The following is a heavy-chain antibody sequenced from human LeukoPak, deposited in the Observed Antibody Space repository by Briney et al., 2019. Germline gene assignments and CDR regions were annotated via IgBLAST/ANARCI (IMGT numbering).Heavy chain of an antibody. CDR3: ARWTVVTRFDY. D-gene: IGHD4-23*01. CDR1: GGSISSHY. Sequence: SETLSLTCAVPGGSISSHYWSWIRQPPGKGLEWIGYIYYSGSTNYNPSLKSRVTISVDTSKNQFSLKLSSVTAADTAVYYCARWTVVTRFDYWGQGTLVTVSS. V-gene: IGHV4-59*11. CDR2: IYYSGST. J-gene: IGHJ4*02.